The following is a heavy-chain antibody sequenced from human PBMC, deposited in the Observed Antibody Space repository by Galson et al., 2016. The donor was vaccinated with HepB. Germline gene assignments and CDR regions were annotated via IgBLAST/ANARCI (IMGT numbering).Heavy chain of an antibody. V-gene: IGHV4-31*03. CDR2: IFYSGSA. Sequence: TLSLTCTVSGGSISSAAYYWSWIRQHPGKGLEWIGHIFYSGSAYHNPSLKSRLTISVDTSENQFSLKLSSVTAADTAVYYCARGRSGEYNGDYFDYWGQGTLVTVSS. J-gene: IGHJ4*02. CDR1: GGSISSAAYY. D-gene: IGHD1-14*01. CDR3: ARGRSGEYNGDYFDY.